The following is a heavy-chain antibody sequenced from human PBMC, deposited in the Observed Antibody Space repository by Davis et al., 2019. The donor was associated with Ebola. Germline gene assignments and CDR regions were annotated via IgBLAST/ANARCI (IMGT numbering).Heavy chain of an antibody. CDR2: VSASGGSR. CDR3: AKAIVELPAGMVDSATDF. Sequence: GESLKISCAASGFTFRNYAIHWVRQAPGKGLEWVSGVSASGGSRYYADSVKGRFSISRDNSKNTLYLQVNSLRTEDTAVYYCAKAIVELPAGMVDSATDFWGQGTLVTISS. V-gene: IGHV3-23*01. D-gene: IGHD2-2*01. J-gene: IGHJ4*02. CDR1: GFTFRNYA.